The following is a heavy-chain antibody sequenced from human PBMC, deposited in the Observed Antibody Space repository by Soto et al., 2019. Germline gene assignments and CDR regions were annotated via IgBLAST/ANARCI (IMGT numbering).Heavy chain of an antibody. J-gene: IGHJ6*02. CDR3: ARGVVVTGIRDYYYYGMDV. CDR2: ISGSGGST. CDR1: GFTFSSYA. V-gene: IGHV3-23*01. Sequence: GGSLRLSCAASGFTFSSYAMSWVRQAPGKGLEWVSAISGSGGSTYYADSVKGRFTISRDNSKNTLYLQMNSLRAEDTAVYYCARGVVVTGIRDYYYYGMDVWGQGTTVTVSS. D-gene: IGHD2-21*02.